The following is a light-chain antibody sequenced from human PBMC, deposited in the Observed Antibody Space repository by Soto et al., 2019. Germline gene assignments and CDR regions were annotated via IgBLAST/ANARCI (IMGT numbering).Light chain of an antibody. CDR2: EVS. Sequence: QSALTQPASVSGSPGQSITISCTGTSSDVGGYNYVSWYQQHPGKAPKLMIYEVSNRPSWVSNRFSGSKSGNTASLTISGLQAEDEADYYCSSYTRSSTLVFGTGTKLTVL. J-gene: IGLJ1*01. CDR1: SSDVGGYNY. V-gene: IGLV2-14*01. CDR3: SSYTRSSTLV.